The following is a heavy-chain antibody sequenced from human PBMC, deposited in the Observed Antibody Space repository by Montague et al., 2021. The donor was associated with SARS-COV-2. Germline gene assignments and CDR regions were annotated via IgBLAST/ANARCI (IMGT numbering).Heavy chain of an antibody. J-gene: IGHJ4*02. CDR2: IYYSGST. D-gene: IGHD3-22*01. CDR1: GDSISSSSYY. V-gene: IGHV4-39*01. Sequence: SETLSLTCTVSGDSISSSSYYWGWIRQPPGKGLEWIGSIYYSGSTYYNPSLKSRVTISVDTSKNQFSLKLSSVTAADTAVYYCARHGKTRIAMIVVVIGYFDYWGRGTLVTVSS. CDR3: ARHGKTRIAMIVVVIGYFDY.